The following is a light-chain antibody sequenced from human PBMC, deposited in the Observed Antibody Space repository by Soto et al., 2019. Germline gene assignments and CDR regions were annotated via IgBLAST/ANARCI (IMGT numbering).Light chain of an antibody. V-gene: IGLV2-23*01. CDR2: EGS. J-gene: IGLJ1*01. Sequence: QSVLTQPASVSGSPGQSITISCTGTSSDVGNYDLVSWYQQLPGKAPKFILYEGSKRPSGVSNRFSGSKSGNKASLTISGLQAEDEADYYCCSYAGSRTYVFGPWTTVTVL. CDR3: CSYAGSRTYV. CDR1: SSDVGNYDL.